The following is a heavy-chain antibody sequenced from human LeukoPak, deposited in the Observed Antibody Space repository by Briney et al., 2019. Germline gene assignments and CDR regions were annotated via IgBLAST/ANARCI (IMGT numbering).Heavy chain of an antibody. CDR1: GGSFSGYY. D-gene: IGHD6-19*01. Sequence: SETLSLTCAVYGGSFSGYYWSWIRQSPGKGLEWIGEINHSGRTDYNPSLKSRVTISVDTSNNQFSLKLSSVTAADTAVYYCARDSGVSGWYGSSDFWGQGTLVTVSS. V-gene: IGHV4-34*01. CDR2: INHSGRT. J-gene: IGHJ4*02. CDR3: ARDSGVSGWYGSSDF.